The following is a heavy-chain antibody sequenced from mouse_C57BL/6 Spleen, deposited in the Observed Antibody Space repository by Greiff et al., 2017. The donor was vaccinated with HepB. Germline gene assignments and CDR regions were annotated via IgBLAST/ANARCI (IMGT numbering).Heavy chain of an antibody. CDR2: INPNNGGT. CDR3: ARQGYSNDWYFDV. J-gene: IGHJ1*03. V-gene: IGHV1-26*01. CDR1: GYTFTDYY. Sequence: EVKLQQSGPELVKPGASVKISCKASGYTFTDYYMNWVKQSHGKSLEWIGDINPNNGGTSYNQKFKGKATLTVDKSSSTAYMELRSLTSEDSAVYYCARQGYSNDWYFDVWGTGTTVTVSS. D-gene: IGHD2-5*01.